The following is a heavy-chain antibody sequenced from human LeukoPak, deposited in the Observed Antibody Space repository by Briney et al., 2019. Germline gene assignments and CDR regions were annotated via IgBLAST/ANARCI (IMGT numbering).Heavy chain of an antibody. CDR1: GSTFSSYG. CDR3: AKGDDYGSEAFDI. J-gene: IGHJ3*02. D-gene: IGHD4-17*01. V-gene: IGHV3-30*02. CDR2: IRYDGSNK. Sequence: GGSLRLSCAASGSTFSSYGMHWVRQAPGKGLEWVAFIRYDGSNKYYADSVKGRFTISRDNSKNTLYLQMNSLRAEDTAVYYCAKGDDYGSEAFDICGQGTMVTVSS.